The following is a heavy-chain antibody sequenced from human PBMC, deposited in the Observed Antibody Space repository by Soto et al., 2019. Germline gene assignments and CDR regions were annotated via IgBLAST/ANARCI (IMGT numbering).Heavy chain of an antibody. J-gene: IGHJ4*02. Sequence: QVQLVESGGGVVQPGRSLRLSCAASGFTFSSYAMHWVRQAPGKGLEWVAVISYDGSNKYYADSVKGRFTISRDNSKNTLYLQMNSLRGEDTAVYYCARALYGPYSGSRHWGQGTLVTVSS. V-gene: IGHV3-30-3*01. CDR2: ISYDGSNK. CDR1: GFTFSSYA. CDR3: ARALYGPYSGSRH. D-gene: IGHD5-12*01.